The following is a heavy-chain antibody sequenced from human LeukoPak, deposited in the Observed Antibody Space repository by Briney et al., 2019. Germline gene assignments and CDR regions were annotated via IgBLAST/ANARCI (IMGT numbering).Heavy chain of an antibody. J-gene: IGHJ3*02. Sequence: ASVKVSCKASGGTFSSYAISWVRQAPGQGLEWMGWISAYNGNTNYAQKLQGRVTMTTDTSTTTAYMELRSLRSDDTAVYYCARDKGGGAFDIWGQGTMVTVSS. D-gene: IGHD3-16*01. CDR3: ARDKGGGAFDI. CDR1: GGTFSSYA. V-gene: IGHV1-18*01. CDR2: ISAYNGNT.